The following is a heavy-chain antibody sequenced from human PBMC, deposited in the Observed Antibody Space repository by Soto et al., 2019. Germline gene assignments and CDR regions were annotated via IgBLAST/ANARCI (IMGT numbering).Heavy chain of an antibody. CDR3: ARVSTCGDYVDY. D-gene: IGHD4-17*01. CDR1: GASVTLSNW. V-gene: IGHV4-4*02. Sequence: PSEPLSLTCTVSGASVTLSNWWTWIRQSPGRGLEWIGQAYHSGSTNYNPSLETRVTISVDTSKNQFSLNLTSVTAADTAVYYRARVSTCGDYVDYWGQGSLVTVSS. CDR2: AYHSGST. J-gene: IGHJ4*02.